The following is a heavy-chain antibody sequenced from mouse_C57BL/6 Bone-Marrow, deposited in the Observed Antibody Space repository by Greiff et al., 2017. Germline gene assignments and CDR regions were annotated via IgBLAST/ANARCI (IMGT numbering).Heavy chain of an antibody. CDR2: IDPSDSYT. V-gene: IGHV1-59*01. CDR3: ARGSYGTSYFDV. J-gene: IGHJ1*03. Sequence: QVQLQQPGAELVRPGTSVTLSCKASGYTFTSYWMHWVKQRPGSGLEWIGVIDPSDSYTNYNQKFKGKATLTVATSSSTAYMQLSSLTSEDSAVYYCARGSYGTSYFDVWGTGTTVTVSS. D-gene: IGHD2-1*01. CDR1: GYTFTSYW.